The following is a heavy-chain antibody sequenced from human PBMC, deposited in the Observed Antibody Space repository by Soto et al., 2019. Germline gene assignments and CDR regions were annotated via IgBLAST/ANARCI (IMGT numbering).Heavy chain of an antibody. CDR1: GFTFSSYS. V-gene: IGHV3-48*01. J-gene: IGHJ4*02. CDR2: ISSSSSTI. D-gene: IGHD4-17*01. CDR3: ASLGYYGDSGY. Sequence: GGSLRLSCVASGFTFSSYSMNWVRQAPGKGLEWVSYISSSSSTIYYADSVKGRFTISRDNAKNSLYLQMNSLRAEDTAVYYCASLGYYGDSGYWGQGTLVTVSS.